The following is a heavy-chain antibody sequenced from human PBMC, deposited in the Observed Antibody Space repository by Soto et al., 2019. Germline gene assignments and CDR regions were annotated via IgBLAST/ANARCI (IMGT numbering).Heavy chain of an antibody. CDR3: ARDAVRGVIRSWFDP. CDR2: ISSNGGST. J-gene: IGHJ5*02. CDR1: GFTFSSYA. Sequence: GGSLRLSCAASGFTFSSYAMHWVRQAPGKGLEYVSAISSNGGSTYYANSVKGRFTISRDNSKNTLYLQMGSLRAEDMAVYYCARDAVRGVIRSWFDPWGQGTLVTVSS. D-gene: IGHD3-10*01. V-gene: IGHV3-64*01.